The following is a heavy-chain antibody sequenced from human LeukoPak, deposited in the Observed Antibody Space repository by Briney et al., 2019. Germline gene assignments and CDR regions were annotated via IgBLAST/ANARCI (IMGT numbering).Heavy chain of an antibody. CDR1: GFTVSNNY. CDR2: IYSGGST. CDR3: ARLYYDILTGYGWFDP. Sequence: GGSLRLSCAASGFTVSNNYMSWVRPAPGKGLEWVSLIYSGGSTYYADSVKGRFTISRDNSKNTLYLQMKSLRAEDTAVYYCARLYYDILTGYGWFDPWGQGTLVTVSS. J-gene: IGHJ5*02. V-gene: IGHV3-53*01. D-gene: IGHD3-9*01.